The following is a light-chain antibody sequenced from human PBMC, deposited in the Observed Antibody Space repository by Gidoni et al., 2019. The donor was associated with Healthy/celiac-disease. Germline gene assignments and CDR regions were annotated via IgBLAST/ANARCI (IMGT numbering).Light chain of an antibody. V-gene: IGKV1-39*01. CDR3: QQSDSTFWT. Sequence: DIQMTQSPSSLSASVGDRVTITCRASQSISSYLNWYQQKPGKAPKLLIYAASSLQSGVPSRFSGSGSGTDFTLTISSLQPEDFATYYCQQSDSTFWTFGQXTKVEIK. J-gene: IGKJ1*01. CDR2: AAS. CDR1: QSISSY.